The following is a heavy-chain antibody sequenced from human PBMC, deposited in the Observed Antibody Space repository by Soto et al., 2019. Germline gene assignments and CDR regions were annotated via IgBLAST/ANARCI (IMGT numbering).Heavy chain of an antibody. D-gene: IGHD6-19*01. CDR2: ISYDGSNK. J-gene: IGHJ4*02. V-gene: IGHV3-30-3*01. CDR1: GFTFSSYA. CDR3: ARENSSGWSPLDY. Sequence: QVQLVESGGGVVQPGSSLRLSCAASGFTFSSYAMHWVRQAPGKGLEWVAVISYDGSNKYYADSVKGRFTISRDNSKNTLYLQMNSLRAEDTAVYYCARENSSGWSPLDYWGQGTLVTVSS.